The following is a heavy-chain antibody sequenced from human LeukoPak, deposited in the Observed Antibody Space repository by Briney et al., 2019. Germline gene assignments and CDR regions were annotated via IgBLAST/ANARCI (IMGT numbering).Heavy chain of an antibody. Sequence: GGSLRLSCAASGFTFSSYEMNWVRQAPGKGLEWVSYIRNSGSPIYYADSVKGRSTISRDNDNNSLYLQMSSLRAEDTAVYYCARKYCSSTSCLFDYWGQGTLVTVPS. CDR2: IRNSGSPI. CDR3: ARKYCSSTSCLFDY. D-gene: IGHD2-2*01. J-gene: IGHJ4*02. V-gene: IGHV3-48*03. CDR1: GFTFSSYE.